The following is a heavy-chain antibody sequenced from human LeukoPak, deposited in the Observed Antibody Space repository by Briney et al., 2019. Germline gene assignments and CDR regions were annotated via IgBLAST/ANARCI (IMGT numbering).Heavy chain of an antibody. V-gene: IGHV4-31*03. Sequence: SETLSLTCTVSGGSISSGGYYWSWIRQHPGTGLEWIGYIYYSGSTYYNPSLKSRVTISVDTSKNQFSLKLSSVAAADTAVYYCARGTVAKNYFDYWGQGTLVTVSS. CDR1: GGSISSGGYY. CDR3: ARGTVAKNYFDY. CDR2: IYYSGST. D-gene: IGHD4-17*01. J-gene: IGHJ4*02.